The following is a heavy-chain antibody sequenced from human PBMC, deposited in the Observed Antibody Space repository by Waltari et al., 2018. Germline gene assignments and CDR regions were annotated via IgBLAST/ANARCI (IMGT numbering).Heavy chain of an antibody. Sequence: QVQLQQCGAGLLKASETLSLTCAVDGGSLSGYYWTWIRQPPRKGLEWIGEINHSGSTNYNPSLKSRVTISVDTSKNQFSLKLSSVTAADTAVYYCARARLWRGYSNYGWFDPWGQGTLVTVSS. CDR3: ARARLWRGYSNYGWFDP. V-gene: IGHV4-34*01. CDR1: GGSLSGYY. J-gene: IGHJ5*02. CDR2: INHSGST. D-gene: IGHD4-4*01.